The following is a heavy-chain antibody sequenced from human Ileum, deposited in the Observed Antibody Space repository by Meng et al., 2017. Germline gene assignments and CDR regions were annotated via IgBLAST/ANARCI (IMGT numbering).Heavy chain of an antibody. D-gene: IGHD3-10*01. CDR1: GASFPGYP. V-gene: IGHV4-34*02. CDR2: VNHDGGT. Sequence: QAQLQPRGAGLLKPSETLSLTCTVYGASFPGYPRTWLRQSPGKVLAWIGEVNHDGGTNYSPSLQSRVIISIDTSKNQFSLTLTPVTATDAAVYYCAREGSWFGADYWGQGTLVTVSS. J-gene: IGHJ4*02. CDR3: AREGSWFGADY.